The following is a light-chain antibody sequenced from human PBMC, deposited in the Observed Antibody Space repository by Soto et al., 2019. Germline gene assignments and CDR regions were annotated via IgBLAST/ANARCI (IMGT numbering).Light chain of an antibody. CDR3: CSYAGDLYV. Sequence: QSALTQPRSVSGSPGQSVAIFCTGTTSDVGGYDYVSWHQQHPGKAPELIIFDVSKRPSGVPDRFSGSKSGNTASLTISGLQAEDEADYFCCSYAGDLYVFGSGTKVTVL. CDR2: DVS. J-gene: IGLJ1*01. V-gene: IGLV2-11*01. CDR1: TSDVGGYDY.